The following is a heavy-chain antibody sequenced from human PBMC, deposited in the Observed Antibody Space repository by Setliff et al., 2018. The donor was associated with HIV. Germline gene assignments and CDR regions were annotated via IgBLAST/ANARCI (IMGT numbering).Heavy chain of an antibody. CDR2: IHAGSGDT. V-gene: IGHV1-3*01. Sequence: ASVKVSCKASGYTFTNNVIHWVRQAPGQRLEWMGWIHAGSGDTQYSQKFQGRVTITRETSASTVYMELSSLRSEDTAMYYCARDHPGIAYWGQGTMGTVS. J-gene: IGHJ4*02. CDR3: ARDHPGIAY. CDR1: GYTFTNNV.